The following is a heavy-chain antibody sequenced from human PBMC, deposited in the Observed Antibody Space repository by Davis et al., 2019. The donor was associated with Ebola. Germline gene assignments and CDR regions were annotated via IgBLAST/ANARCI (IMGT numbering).Heavy chain of an antibody. D-gene: IGHD6-13*01. Sequence: AASVKVSCKASGYTFTNYDINWVRQATGQGLEWMGWMNPNSGNTGYAQKFRGRVTMTRDTSTSTAYMELSSLRSEDTAVYYCARASWATVGTRWFDPWGQGTLVTVSS. CDR2: MNPNSGNT. CDR1: GYTFTNYD. J-gene: IGHJ5*02. CDR3: ARASWATVGTRWFDP. V-gene: IGHV1-8*01.